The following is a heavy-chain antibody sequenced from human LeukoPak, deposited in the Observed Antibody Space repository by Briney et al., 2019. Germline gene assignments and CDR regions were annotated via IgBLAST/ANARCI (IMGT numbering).Heavy chain of an antibody. CDR2: SYHSGNT. CDR1: GYSISSGHY. CDR3: ARHGYIAVAGTVDY. V-gene: IGHV4-38-2*02. Sequence: PSETLSLTCTVSGYSISSGHYWGWVRQPPGEGLEGIGSSYHSGNTYCNPSLKSRVTISVDTSKNQFSLNLSSVTAADTALYYCARHGYIAVAGTVDYWGQGTLITVSS. J-gene: IGHJ4*02. D-gene: IGHD6-19*01.